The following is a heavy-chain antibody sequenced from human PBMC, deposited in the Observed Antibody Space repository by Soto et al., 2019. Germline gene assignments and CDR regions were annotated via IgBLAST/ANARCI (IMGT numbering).Heavy chain of an antibody. J-gene: IGHJ6*02. Sequence: PSETLSLTCTVSGGSISSYYWSWIRQPPGKGLEWIGYIYSSGSTNYNPSLKSRVTISVDTSKNQFSLKLSSVTAADTAVYYCARKTTVTTGHYYYYGMDVWGQETTVTVS. CDR1: GGSISSYY. V-gene: IGHV4-59*01. D-gene: IGHD4-17*01. CDR2: IYSSGST. CDR3: ARKTTVTTGHYYYYGMDV.